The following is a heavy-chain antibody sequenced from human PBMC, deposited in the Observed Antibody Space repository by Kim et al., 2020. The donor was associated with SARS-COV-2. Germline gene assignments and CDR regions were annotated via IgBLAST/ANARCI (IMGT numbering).Heavy chain of an antibody. CDR1: GGSISSSSYY. CDR2: IYYSGST. CDR3: ARSNSGWFGGLLPHFD. V-gene: IGHV4-39*07. Sequence: SETLSLTCTVSGGSISSSSYYWGWIRQPPGKGLEWIGSIYYSGSTYYNPSLKSRVTISVDTSKNQFSLKLSSVTAADTAVYYCARSNSGWFGGLLPHFD. D-gene: IGHD3-10*01. J-gene: IGHJ4*01.